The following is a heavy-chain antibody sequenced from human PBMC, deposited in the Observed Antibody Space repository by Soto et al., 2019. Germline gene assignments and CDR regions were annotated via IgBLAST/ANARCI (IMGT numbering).Heavy chain of an antibody. CDR2: IYFNGST. V-gene: IGHV4-59*08. Sequence: QVQLQESGPGLVKPSETLSLTGTVSGDSIIPYYWSWIRQPPGKGLEWIGYIYFNGSTNYNPSLKSRVTISVDTSKNQFSLKLSSVTATDTAVYYCARGRVGELFQPSYFAYWGQGTLVPVSS. J-gene: IGHJ4*02. CDR1: GDSIIPYY. D-gene: IGHD3-10*01. CDR3: ARGRVGELFQPSYFAY.